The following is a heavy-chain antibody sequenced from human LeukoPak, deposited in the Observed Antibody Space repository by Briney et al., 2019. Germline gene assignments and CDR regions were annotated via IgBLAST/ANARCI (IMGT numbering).Heavy chain of an antibody. CDR3: SSLSITGKDY. J-gene: IGHJ4*02. CDR1: RSTFSSYA. V-gene: IGHV1-69*04. Sequence: GASVKVSSTASRSTFSSYAISGARQAPGQGLEWMGMIIPILGIANSAPKFQGRVTVTADKSTSTASIELRSLRPQVTAPYYFSSLSITGKDYWGQGTLVIVSA. CDR2: IIPILGIA. D-gene: IGHD7-27*01.